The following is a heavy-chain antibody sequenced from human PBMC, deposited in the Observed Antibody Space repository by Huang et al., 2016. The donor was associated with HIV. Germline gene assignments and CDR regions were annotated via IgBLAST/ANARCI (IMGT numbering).Heavy chain of an antibody. J-gene: IGHJ3*01. CDR2: IREDRGQK. Sequence: EVQLVESGGGLVQPGGSLRLSCVALEFSFSTYWMMWLRQVPGKGLEWVASIREDRGQKDYLDAVQGRFIISRDNPKNSPYLQMKNVRAEDAGVYYCACDPFIKAFDLWGQGTLVTVSS. V-gene: IGHV3-7*01. CDR3: ACDPFIKAFDL. CDR1: EFSFSTYW.